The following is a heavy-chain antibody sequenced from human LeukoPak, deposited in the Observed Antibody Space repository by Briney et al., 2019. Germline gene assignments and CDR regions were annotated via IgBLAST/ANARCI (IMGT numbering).Heavy chain of an antibody. CDR2: ISSISTPI. J-gene: IGHJ4*02. V-gene: IGHV3-48*01. CDR3: ARESITGARDFDY. CDR1: GFAFSSYS. D-gene: IGHD1-14*01. Sequence: GGSLRLSCAASGFAFSSYSMNWVRQAPGKGLEWVSYISSISTPIYYADSVKGRFTTSRDNAKNSLYLQMNSLRAEDTAVYYCARESITGARDFDYWGQGTLVTVSS.